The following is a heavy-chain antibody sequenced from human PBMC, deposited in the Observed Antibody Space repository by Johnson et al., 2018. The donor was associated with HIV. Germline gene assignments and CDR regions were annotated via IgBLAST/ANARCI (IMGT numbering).Heavy chain of an antibody. CDR3: ARVEGGSSSNAFDI. CDR2: ISYDGSNK. V-gene: IGHV3-30-3*01. CDR1: GFTFSSYA. D-gene: IGHD6-13*01. J-gene: IGHJ3*02. Sequence: QVQLVESGGGLVQPGGSLRLSCAASGFTFSSYAMHWVRQAPGKGLEWVAVISYDGSNKYYADSVKGRFTISRDNSKNTLYLQMNSLRAEDTAVYYCARVEGGSSSNAFDIWGQGTMVTVSS.